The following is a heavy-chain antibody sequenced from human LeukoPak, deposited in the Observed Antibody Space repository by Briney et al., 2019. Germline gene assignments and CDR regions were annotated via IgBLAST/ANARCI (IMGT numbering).Heavy chain of an antibody. V-gene: IGHV4-59*08. D-gene: IGHD3-16*01. CDR1: GGSISSYY. J-gene: IGHJ4*02. Sequence: SETLSLTCTVSGGSISSYYWSWIRQPPGKGLEWIGYISYSGNSHYNPSLKSRVTISVDSSKTQFSLKLTSVTAADTAFYYCARHIEGEGLDYWGQGTLVTASS. CDR3: ARHIEGEGLDY. CDR2: ISYSGNS.